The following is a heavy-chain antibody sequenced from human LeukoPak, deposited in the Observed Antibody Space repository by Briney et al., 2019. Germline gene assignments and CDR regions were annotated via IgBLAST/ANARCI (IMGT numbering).Heavy chain of an antibody. CDR1: GFTFSSYA. CDR2: ISYDGSNK. Sequence: GGSLRLSCAASGFTFSSYAVHWVRQAPGKGLEWVAVISYDGSNKYYADSVKGRFTISRDNSKNTLYLQMNSLRAEDTAVYYCAGDYSSSLAFDYWGQGTLVTVSS. CDR3: AGDYSSSLAFDY. J-gene: IGHJ4*02. D-gene: IGHD6-6*01. V-gene: IGHV3-30-3*01.